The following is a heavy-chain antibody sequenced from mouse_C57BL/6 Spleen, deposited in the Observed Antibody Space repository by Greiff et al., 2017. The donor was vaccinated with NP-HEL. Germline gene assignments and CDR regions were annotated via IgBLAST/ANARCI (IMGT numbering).Heavy chain of an antibody. CDR2: IYPSDSET. CDR3: ARSGYYAMDY. V-gene: IGHV1-61*01. CDR1: GYTFTSYW. Sequence: VQLQQPGAELVKPGASVKLSCKASGYTFTSYWVDWVKQRPGQGLEWIGNIYPSDSETHYNQQFKDKATLTVDKSSSTAYMQLSSLTAEDSAVYYCARSGYYAMDYWGQGTSVTVSS. J-gene: IGHJ4*01.